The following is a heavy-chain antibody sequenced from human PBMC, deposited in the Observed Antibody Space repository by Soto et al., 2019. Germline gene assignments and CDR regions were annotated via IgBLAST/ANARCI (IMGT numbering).Heavy chain of an antibody. J-gene: IGHJ4*02. V-gene: IGHV1-69*12. D-gene: IGHD2-15*01. CDR2: IIPIFGTA. Sequence: QVPLVQSGAEVKKPGSSVKISCKASGDTFSSYAISWVRQAPGQGLEWMGGIIPIFGTANYAQKFQGRVTITADESTSTAYMELSSLRSEDTAVYYCARFYCSGGSCYSDYWGQGTLVTVSS. CDR3: ARFYCSGGSCYSDY. CDR1: GDTFSSYA.